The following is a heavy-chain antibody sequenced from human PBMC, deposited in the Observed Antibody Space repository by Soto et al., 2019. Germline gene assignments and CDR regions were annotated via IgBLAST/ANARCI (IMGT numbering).Heavy chain of an antibody. J-gene: IGHJ4*02. V-gene: IGHV5-51*01. CDR1: GYSFTNYW. CDR3: ARHFSSNWFFFEY. CDR2: IYPGDSET. Sequence: PGESLKISCKGSGYSFTNYWIGWVRQMPGKGLEWMGIIYPGDSETRYNPSFEGQVIFSADKSISTAYLQWSNLKASDPAIYYCARHFSSNWFFFEYWGQGTVVTVSS. D-gene: IGHD6-13*01.